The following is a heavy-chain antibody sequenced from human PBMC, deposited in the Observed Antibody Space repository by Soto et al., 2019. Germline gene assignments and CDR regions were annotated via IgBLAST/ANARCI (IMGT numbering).Heavy chain of an antibody. CDR1: GGSISSYY. D-gene: IGHD6-6*01. CDR2: IYYSGST. V-gene: IGHV4-59*01. J-gene: IGHJ5*02. Sequence: SETLSLTCTVSGGSISSYYWSWIRQPPGKGLEWIGYIYYSGSTNYNPSLKSRVTISVDTSKNQFSLKLSSVTAADTAVYYCARDAPSIAASHNWFDPWGQGTLVTVSS. CDR3: ARDAPSIAASHNWFDP.